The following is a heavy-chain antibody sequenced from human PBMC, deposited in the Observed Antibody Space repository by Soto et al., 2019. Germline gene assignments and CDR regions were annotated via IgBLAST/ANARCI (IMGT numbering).Heavy chain of an antibody. CDR3: ARARTRGGYDSSGYYTPDWFDP. CDR1: GYTFTSYG. J-gene: IGHJ5*02. CDR2: ISAYNGNT. D-gene: IGHD3-22*01. Sequence: QVQLVQSGAEVKKPGASVKVSCKASGYTFTSYGISWVRQAPGQGLEWMGWISAYNGNTNYAQKLQGRVTMTTDTSTSTAYMELRSLRSDDTAVYYCARARTRGGYDSSGYYTPDWFDPWGQGTLVTVSS. V-gene: IGHV1-18*01.